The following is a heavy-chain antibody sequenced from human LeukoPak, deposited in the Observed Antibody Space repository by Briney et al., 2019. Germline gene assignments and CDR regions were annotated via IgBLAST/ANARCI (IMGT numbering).Heavy chain of an antibody. CDR1: GFTFSAYG. Sequence: GGSLRLSCAASGFTFSAYGMDWVRQAPGKGLEWVSYINLNSRTIDYADSVRGRFTISRDNARSSLYLQMNSLRAEDTAVYYCARGGAARPDYWGQGTLVTVFS. D-gene: IGHD6-6*01. V-gene: IGHV3-48*01. CDR3: ARGGAARPDY. CDR2: INLNSRTI. J-gene: IGHJ4*02.